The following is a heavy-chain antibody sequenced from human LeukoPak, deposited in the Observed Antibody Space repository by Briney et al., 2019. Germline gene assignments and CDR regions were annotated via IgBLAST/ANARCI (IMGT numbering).Heavy chain of an antibody. CDR2: IYHSGSN. V-gene: IGHV4-38-2*02. Sequence: PSETLSLTCAVSGYTISSGYYWGWIRQPPGKGVEGIGSIYHSGSNYYNPSLKSRVTISVDTSKNQFSLKLSSVTAADTAVYYCARESAPMPIPWFDPWGQGTLVTVSS. J-gene: IGHJ5*02. D-gene: IGHD3-16*01. CDR3: ARESAPMPIPWFDP. CDR1: GYTISSGYY.